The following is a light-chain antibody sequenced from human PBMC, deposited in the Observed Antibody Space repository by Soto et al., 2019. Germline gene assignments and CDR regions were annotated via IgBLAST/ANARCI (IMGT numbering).Light chain of an antibody. Sequence: EIVFAQSPGTLSFSPGERPALSCQARQSVSSSYLAWYQQKPCQAPRLLIYGASTRATGIPARFSGSGSGTEFTLTISSLQSEDFAVYYCQQYNNWPPWTLGEGTKG. CDR1: QSVSSSY. CDR3: QQYNNWPPWT. V-gene: IGKV3-15*01. CDR2: GAS. J-gene: IGKJ1*01.